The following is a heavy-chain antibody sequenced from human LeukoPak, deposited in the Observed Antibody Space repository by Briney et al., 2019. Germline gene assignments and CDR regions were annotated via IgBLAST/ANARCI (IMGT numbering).Heavy chain of an antibody. J-gene: IGHJ3*02. V-gene: IGHV3-21*01. CDR3: ARLGYCSSTSCSDAFDI. D-gene: IGHD2-2*01. Sequence: GSLRLSCAASGFTFSSYSMNWVRQAPGKGLEWVSSISSSSSYIYYADSVKGRFTISRGNAKNSLYLQMNSLRAEDTAVYYCARLGYCSSTSCSDAFDIWGQGTMVTVSS. CDR1: GFTFSSYS. CDR2: ISSSSSYI.